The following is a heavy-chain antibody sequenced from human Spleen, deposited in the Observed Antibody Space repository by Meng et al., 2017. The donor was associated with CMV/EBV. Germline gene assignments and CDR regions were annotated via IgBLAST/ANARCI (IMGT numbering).Heavy chain of an antibody. CDR3: ARDGGYDILTGYYRDY. CDR2: ISNDGSNK. V-gene: IGHV3-30*14. CDR1: GFTFSSYA. Sequence: GESLKISCAASGFTFSSYAMHWVRQAPGKGLEWVAVISNDGSNKYYADSVKGRFTISRDNSKNTLYLQMNSLRAEDTAVYYCARDGGYDILTGYYRDYWGQGTLVTVS. J-gene: IGHJ4*02. D-gene: IGHD3-9*01.